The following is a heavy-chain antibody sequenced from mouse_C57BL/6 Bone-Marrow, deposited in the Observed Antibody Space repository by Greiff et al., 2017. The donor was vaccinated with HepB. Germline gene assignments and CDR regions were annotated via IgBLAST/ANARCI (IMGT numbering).Heavy chain of an antibody. V-gene: IGHV2-2*01. CDR1: GFSLTSYG. D-gene: IGHD1-1*01. CDR2: IWSGGST. J-gene: IGHJ2*01. CDR3: ARFYCSSYFDS. Sequence: QVHVKQSGPGLVQPSQSLSITCTVSGFSLTSYGVHWVRQSPGKGLEWLGVIWSGGSTDYNAAFISRLSISKDNSKSQVFFKMNSLQADDTAIYYCARFYCSSYFDSWGQGTTLTVSS.